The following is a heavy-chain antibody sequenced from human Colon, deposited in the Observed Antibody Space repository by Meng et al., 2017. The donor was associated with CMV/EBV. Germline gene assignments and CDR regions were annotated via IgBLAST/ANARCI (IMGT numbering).Heavy chain of an antibody. CDR3: ANPPHPYYDVRSAFWD. Sequence: GGSLRLSCAASGFTFSLYAMTWVRQAPGQGLEWVSVISGSGATTYYADSVRGRFTISRDNSKNTLYLQMDSLRVEDTAVYYCANPPHPYYDVRSAFWDWGQGTLVTVSS. J-gene: IGHJ4*02. CDR1: GFTFSLYA. CDR2: ISGSGATT. V-gene: IGHV3-23*01. D-gene: IGHD3-3*01.